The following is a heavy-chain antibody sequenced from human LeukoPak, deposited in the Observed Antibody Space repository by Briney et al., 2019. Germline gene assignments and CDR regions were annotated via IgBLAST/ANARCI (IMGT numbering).Heavy chain of an antibody. D-gene: IGHD1-26*01. CDR3: ARDHRGGYYGAFDI. J-gene: IGHJ3*02. CDR1: GGSFSGYY. Sequence: SETLSLTCAVYGGSFSGYYWSWIRQPPGKGLEWIGSIYYSGSTYYNPSLKSRVTISVDTSKNQFSLKLSSVTAADTAVYYCARDHRGGYYGAFDIWGQGTKVTVSS. CDR2: IYYSGST. V-gene: IGHV4-34*01.